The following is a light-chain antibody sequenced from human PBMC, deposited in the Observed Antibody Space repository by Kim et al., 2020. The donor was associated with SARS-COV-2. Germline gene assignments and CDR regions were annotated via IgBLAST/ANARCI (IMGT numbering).Light chain of an antibody. CDR2: NNY. CDR1: SSNIGTNS. V-gene: IGLV1-44*01. Sequence: QRVTSSCSGSSSNIGTNSVNWYQQLPGTAPKLLIYNNYQRPSGVPDRFSGSKSGTSASLAISGLQSDDEADYYCAAWDTSLNGYVFGTGTKVTVL. J-gene: IGLJ1*01. CDR3: AAWDTSLNGYV.